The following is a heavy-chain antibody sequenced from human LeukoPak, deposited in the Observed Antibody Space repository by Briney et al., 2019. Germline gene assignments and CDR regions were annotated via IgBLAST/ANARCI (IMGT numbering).Heavy chain of an antibody. CDR1: GVSISSMSYY. Sequence: SETLSLTCNVSGVSISSMSYYWGWIRQPPGKGLEWIGSNYYSGSTDYSPSLKSRVTISVDTSKNQFSLKLTSVTAADTAVYYCASRYYSYYYMDVWGKGTRLSSP. CDR3: ASRYYSYYYMDV. J-gene: IGHJ6*03. CDR2: NYYSGST. V-gene: IGHV4-39*01.